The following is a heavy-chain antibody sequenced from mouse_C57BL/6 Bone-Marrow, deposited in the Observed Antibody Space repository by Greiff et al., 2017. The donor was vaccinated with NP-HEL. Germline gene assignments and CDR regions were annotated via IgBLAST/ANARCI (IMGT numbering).Heavy chain of an antibody. CDR3: TRSLNWDAFAY. J-gene: IGHJ3*01. V-gene: IGHV1-15*01. CDR1: GYTFTDYE. D-gene: IGHD4-1*01. Sequence: VQLQESGAELVRPGASVTLSCKASGYTFTDYEMHWVKQTPVHGLEWIGAIDPETGGTAYNQKFTGKAILTADKSSSTAYMELRSLTSEDSAVYYCTRSLNWDAFAYWGQGTLVTVSA. CDR2: IDPETGGT.